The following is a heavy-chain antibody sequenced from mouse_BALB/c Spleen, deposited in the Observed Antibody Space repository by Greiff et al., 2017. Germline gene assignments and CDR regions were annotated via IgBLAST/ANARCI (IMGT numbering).Heavy chain of an antibody. V-gene: IGHV14-4*02. CDR1: GFTFNDYY. Sequence: EVQLQQSGAELVRPGASVKMSCTASGFTFNDYYMHWVKQRPEQGLEWIGWIDPGSGDTDYDQKFQGKATMTADTSSNTAYMQLSSLTSEDTAVYYCNADYGGSYAMDYWGQGTSVTVSS. CDR3: NADYGGSYAMDY. J-gene: IGHJ4*01. CDR2: IDPGSGDT. D-gene: IGHD1-1*01.